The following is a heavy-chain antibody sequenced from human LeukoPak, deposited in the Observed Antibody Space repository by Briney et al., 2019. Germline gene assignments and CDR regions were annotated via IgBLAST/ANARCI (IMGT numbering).Heavy chain of an antibody. V-gene: IGHV3-7*01. Sequence: GGSLRLSCAVSVFSFSTYWMSWVRQAPGKGLEWVANINEDGGEKYHVDSVEGRFTISRDNRRNSLYLQMNSLRAEDTAVYYCARASDVGTTDYWGQGTLVAVSS. D-gene: IGHD1-7*01. J-gene: IGHJ4*02. CDR1: VFSFSTYW. CDR2: INEDGGEK. CDR3: ARASDVGTTDY.